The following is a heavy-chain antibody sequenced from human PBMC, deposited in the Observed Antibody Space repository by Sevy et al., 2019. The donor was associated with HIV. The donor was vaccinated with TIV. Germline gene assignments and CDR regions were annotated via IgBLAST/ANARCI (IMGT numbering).Heavy chain of an antibody. D-gene: IGHD2-8*02. V-gene: IGHV3-23*01. CDR1: GFPFSSYA. CDR2: LIGGGRRT. Sequence: GGSLRLSCAASGFPFSSYAMSWVRQAPGRGLEWVSTLIGGGRRTYYADSVTGRFIISRDNSRNTLYLQMNSLRAEDTAIYYRSKRRVRACLPGGGANYGMDVWGRGTTVTVSS. J-gene: IGHJ6*02. CDR3: SKRRVRACLPGGGANYGMDV.